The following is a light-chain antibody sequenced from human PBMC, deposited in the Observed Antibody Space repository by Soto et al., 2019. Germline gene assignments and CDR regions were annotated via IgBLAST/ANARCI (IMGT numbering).Light chain of an antibody. V-gene: IGKV2-28*01. CDR3: MQALQTPPWT. CDR1: QSLLHSNGYIY. Sequence: DIVMTQSPLSLPVTPGEPASISCRSSQSLLHSNGYIYLDWYLQKPGQSPQLLIYLGSHRASGGPDRFSGSGSGTDFTLKVSRVEAEDVGVYYCMQALQTPPWTFGQGTKVDIK. J-gene: IGKJ1*01. CDR2: LGS.